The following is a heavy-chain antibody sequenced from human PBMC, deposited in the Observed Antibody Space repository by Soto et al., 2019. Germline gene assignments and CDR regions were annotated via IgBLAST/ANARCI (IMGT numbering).Heavy chain of an antibody. CDR1: GFTFSNAW. CDR2: IKSKTDGGTT. CDR3: TRDQGIAAAADLFDY. D-gene: IGHD6-13*01. Sequence: GGSLRLSCAASGFTFSNAWMSWVRQAPGKGLGWVGRIKSKTDGGTTDYAAPVKGRFTISRDDSKNTLYLQMNSLKTEDTAVYYCTRDQGIAAAADLFDYWGQGTLVTVSS. V-gene: IGHV3-15*01. J-gene: IGHJ4*02.